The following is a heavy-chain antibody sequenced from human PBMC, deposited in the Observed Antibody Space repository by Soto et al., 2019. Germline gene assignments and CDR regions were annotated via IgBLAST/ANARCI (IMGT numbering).Heavy chain of an antibody. CDR1: GYTFTSYG. CDR3: ARDPTWGIAAAGTPHWFDP. CDR2: ISAYNGNT. D-gene: IGHD6-13*01. J-gene: IGHJ5*02. V-gene: IGHV1-18*01. Sequence: ASVKVSCKASGYTFTSYGISWVRQAPGQGLEWMGWISAYNGNTNYAQKLQGRVTMTTDTSTSTAYMELRSLRSDDTAVYYCARDPTWGIAAAGTPHWFDPWGQGTLVTVSS.